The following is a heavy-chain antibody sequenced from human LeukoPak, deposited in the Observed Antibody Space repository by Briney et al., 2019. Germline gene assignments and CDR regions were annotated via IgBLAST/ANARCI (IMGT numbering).Heavy chain of an antibody. CDR3: ARRAGEYSHPYDY. CDR1: GFTLSSNS. D-gene: IGHD4-17*01. Sequence: GGSLRLSCTVSGFTLSSNSMSWVRQAPGKGLEWGSFIYSGGNTHYSDAVKGRFTIYKDNAKNNRYLEMNSLRAEDTAVYYWARRAGEYSHPYDYWGQGTLVTVSS. V-gene: IGHV3-53*01. J-gene: IGHJ4*02. CDR2: IYSGGNT.